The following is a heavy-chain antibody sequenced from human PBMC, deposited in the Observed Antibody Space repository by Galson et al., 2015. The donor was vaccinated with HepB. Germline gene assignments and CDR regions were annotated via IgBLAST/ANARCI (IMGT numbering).Heavy chain of an antibody. CDR2: ISYDGSYK. J-gene: IGHJ4*02. CDR1: GFTFSNYG. CDR3: AKDQEYSNDYGGYFDC. D-gene: IGHD3-16*01. Sequence: SLRLSCAASGFTFSNYGMHWVRQAPGKGLEWVALISYDGSYKYYADSVRGRFTISRDNSKSTLYLQMNSLRAEDTAVYYCAKDQEYSNDYGGYFDCWGQGTLVTVSS. V-gene: IGHV3-30*18.